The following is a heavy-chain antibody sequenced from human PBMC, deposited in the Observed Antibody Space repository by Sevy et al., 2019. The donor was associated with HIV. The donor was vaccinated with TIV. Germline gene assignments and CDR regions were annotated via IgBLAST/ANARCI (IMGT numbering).Heavy chain of an antibody. Sequence: GGSLRLSCAASGFTFNTHAMHWVRQAPGKGLEWVALISYHGTNTYYADSVKGRFTISRDNSKNTLNLQMNSLRTKDTAVYYCAREAGYTTGWSPGNYWGQGTLVTVSS. D-gene: IGHD2-8*02. V-gene: IGHV3-30-3*01. CDR2: ISYHGTNT. J-gene: IGHJ4*02. CDR3: AREAGYTTGWSPGNY. CDR1: GFTFNTHA.